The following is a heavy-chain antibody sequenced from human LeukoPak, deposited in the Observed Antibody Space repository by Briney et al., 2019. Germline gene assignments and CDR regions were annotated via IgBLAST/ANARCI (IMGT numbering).Heavy chain of an antibody. V-gene: IGHV4-4*02. CDR1: GGSISSSNW. CDR2: IYHSGST. J-gene: IGHJ3*02. Sequence: SSETLSLTCAVSGGSISSSNWWSWVRQPPGKGLEWIGEIYHSGSTNYNPSLKSRVTISVDKSKNQFSLKLSSVTAADTAVYYCAGVRPPYAFDIWGQGKMVTVSS. CDR3: AGVRPPYAFDI.